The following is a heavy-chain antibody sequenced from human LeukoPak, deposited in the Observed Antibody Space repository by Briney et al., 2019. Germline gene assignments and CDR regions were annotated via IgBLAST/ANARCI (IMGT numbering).Heavy chain of an antibody. D-gene: IGHD2-15*01. V-gene: IGHV3-48*02. CDR1: GFTFSSYS. J-gene: IGHJ4*02. CDR3: ARQVAATDFDF. CDR2: ISTGSLTI. Sequence: GGSLRLSCAASGFTFSSYSMNWVRQAPGKGLEWVSFISTGSLTIYYADSVKGRSTISRDDARNSLYLQMNRLRDEDTAVYYCARQVAATDFDFWGQGTLVTVSS.